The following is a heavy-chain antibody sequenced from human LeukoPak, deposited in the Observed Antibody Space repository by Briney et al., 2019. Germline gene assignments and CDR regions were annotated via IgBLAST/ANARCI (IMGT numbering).Heavy chain of an antibody. Sequence: SETLSLTCTVSGGSISSSSYYWGWIRQPPGKGLERIGSIYYSGSTYYNPSLKSRVTISVDTSKNQFSPKLSSVTAADTAVYYCARDAALGIAAAGPVMGRWNWFDPWGQGTLVTVSS. CDR1: GGSISSSSYY. CDR2: IYYSGST. V-gene: IGHV4-39*02. J-gene: IGHJ5*02. CDR3: ARDAALGIAAAGPVMGRWNWFDP. D-gene: IGHD6-13*01.